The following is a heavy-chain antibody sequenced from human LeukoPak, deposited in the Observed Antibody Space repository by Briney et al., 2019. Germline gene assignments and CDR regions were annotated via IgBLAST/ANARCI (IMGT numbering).Heavy chain of an antibody. Sequence: SETLSLTCTVSGGSISSRSYYWGWIRQPPGKGLEWIGNIYYSGSTNYNPSLKSRVTISVDTSKNQFSLKLSSVTAADTAVYYCARERTYYDILTGYYGSYYYYYYMDVWGKGTTVTISS. V-gene: IGHV4-39*07. J-gene: IGHJ6*03. CDR1: GGSISSRSYY. D-gene: IGHD3-9*01. CDR3: ARERTYYDILTGYYGSYYYYYYMDV. CDR2: IYYSGST.